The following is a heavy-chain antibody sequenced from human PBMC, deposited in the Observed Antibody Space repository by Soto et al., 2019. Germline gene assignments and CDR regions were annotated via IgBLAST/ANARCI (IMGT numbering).Heavy chain of an antibody. CDR3: ARDGNYYDSSGYYTSPYYFDY. J-gene: IGHJ4*02. V-gene: IGHV3-33*01. CDR1: GFTFSSYS. Sequence: QVQLVESGGGVVQPGRSLRLSCAASGFTFSSYSMHWVRQAPGKGLEWVAVIWYDGSNKYYADSVKGRFTISRDNSKNTLYLQMNSLRAEDTAVYYCARDGNYYDSSGYYTSPYYFDYWGQGTLVTVSS. D-gene: IGHD3-22*01. CDR2: IWYDGSNK.